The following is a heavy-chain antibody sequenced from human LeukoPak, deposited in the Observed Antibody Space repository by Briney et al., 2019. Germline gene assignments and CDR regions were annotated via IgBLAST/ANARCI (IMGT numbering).Heavy chain of an antibody. V-gene: IGHV1-2*02. CDR1: GYTFTSYD. D-gene: IGHD1-26*01. CDR2: INPNSGGT. CDR3: AVFPGIVGGTPLWNDAFDI. J-gene: IGHJ3*02. Sequence: ASVKVSCKASGYTFTSYDMHWVRQAPGNRLRCMGWINPNSGGTNYAQKFQGRVTMTRDTSISTAYMELSRLRSDDTAVYYCAVFPGIVGGTPLWNDAFDIWGQGTMVTVSS.